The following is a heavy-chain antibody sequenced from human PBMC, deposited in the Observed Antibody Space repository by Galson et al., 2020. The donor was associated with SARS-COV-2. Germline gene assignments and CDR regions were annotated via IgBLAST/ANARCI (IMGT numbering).Heavy chain of an antibody. CDR3: ARGRTAMAPARLYYYYYMDV. Sequence: SETLSLTCAVYGGSFSGYYWSWIRQPPGKGLEWIGEINHSGSTNYNPSLKSRVTISVDTSKNQFSLKLSSVTAADTAVYYCARGRTAMAPARLYYYYYMDVWGKGTTVTVS. CDR2: INHSGST. V-gene: IGHV4-34*01. D-gene: IGHD5-18*01. J-gene: IGHJ6*03. CDR1: GGSFSGYY.